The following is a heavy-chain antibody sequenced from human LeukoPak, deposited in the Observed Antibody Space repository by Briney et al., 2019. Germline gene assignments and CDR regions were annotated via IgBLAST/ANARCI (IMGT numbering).Heavy chain of an antibody. CDR3: ARAAYSGSYHSDY. V-gene: IGHV4-59*01. J-gene: IGHJ4*02. CDR1: GVSISSYY. Sequence: MSSETLSLTCTVSGVSISSYYWSWIRQPPGKGLEWIGYIYYSGSTNYNPSLKSRVTISVDTSKNQFSLKLSSVTAADTAVYYCARAAYSGSYHSDYWGQGTLVTVSS. D-gene: IGHD1-26*01. CDR2: IYYSGST.